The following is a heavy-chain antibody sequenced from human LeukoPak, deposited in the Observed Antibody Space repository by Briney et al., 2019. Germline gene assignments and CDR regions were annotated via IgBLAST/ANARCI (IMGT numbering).Heavy chain of an antibody. CDR2: INHSGST. Sequence: GSLRLSCADSGFDFRVYDMSWVRQPPGKGLEWIGEINHSGSTNYNPSLKSRVTISVDTSKNQFSLKLSSVTAADTAVYYCASSAPTRRCGGDCPQDYWGQGTLVTVSS. CDR1: GFDFRVYD. J-gene: IGHJ4*02. D-gene: IGHD2-21*01. V-gene: IGHV4-34*01. CDR3: ASSAPTRRCGGDCPQDY.